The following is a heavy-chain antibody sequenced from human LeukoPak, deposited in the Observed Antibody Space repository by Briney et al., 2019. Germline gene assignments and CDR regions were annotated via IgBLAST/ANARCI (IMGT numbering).Heavy chain of an antibody. D-gene: IGHD1-26*01. Sequence: GGSLRLSCAASGFTFGSYWMSWVRQAPGKGLEWVANIKQDGSEKYYVDSVKGRFTISRDNAKNSLFLQMNSLRAEDTAMYYCATTPWDTGYWGQGTLVTVSS. CDR1: GFTFGSYW. CDR3: ATTPWDTGY. V-gene: IGHV3-7*01. J-gene: IGHJ4*02. CDR2: IKQDGSEK.